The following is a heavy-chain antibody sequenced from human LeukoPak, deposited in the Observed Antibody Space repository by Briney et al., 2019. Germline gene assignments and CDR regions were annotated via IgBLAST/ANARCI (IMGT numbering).Heavy chain of an antibody. V-gene: IGHV4-59*01. J-gene: IGHJ4*02. CDR1: GGSISTYH. CDR2: MQSTGNS. CDR3: ARDKQHSYGRYFDH. D-gene: IGHD5-18*01. Sequence: PSETLSLTCTVSGGSISTYHWNWIRKSPEKGLEWIGYMQSTGNSNYNPSLKRRVTISVDMSRNQIVLNLSSVTAADTAVYFCARDKQHSYGRYFDHWGQGTLVTVSS.